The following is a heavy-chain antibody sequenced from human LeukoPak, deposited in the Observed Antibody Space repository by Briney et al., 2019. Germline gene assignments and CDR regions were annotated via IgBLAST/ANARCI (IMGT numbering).Heavy chain of an antibody. V-gene: IGHV3-49*03. CDR3: ARERAGDVDY. Sequence: PGGSLRLSCATSGFNFGVVAMDWIRQAPGKGLEWVGFIRHREYGGTAEYAASVNGRFAISRDDSKSIVYLQMNDLRTEDTGVYYCARERAGDVDYWDLGTLVTVSS. CDR1: GFNFGVVA. J-gene: IGHJ4*02. CDR2: IRHREYGGTA.